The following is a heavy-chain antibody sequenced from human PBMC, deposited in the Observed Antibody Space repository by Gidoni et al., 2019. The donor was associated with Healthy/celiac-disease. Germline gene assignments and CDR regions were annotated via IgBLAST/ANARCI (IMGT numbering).Heavy chain of an antibody. CDR1: GFTFSSYA. Sequence: EVQLLESGGGLVQPGGSLRLSCAASGFTFSSYAMSWVRQAPGKGLEWFSAISGSGGSTYYADSVKGRFTISRDNSKNTLYLQMNSLRAEDTAVYYCAKDGSYYVRSFDYWGQGTLVTVSS. J-gene: IGHJ4*02. CDR3: AKDGSYYVRSFDY. V-gene: IGHV3-23*01. D-gene: IGHD1-26*01. CDR2: ISGSGGST.